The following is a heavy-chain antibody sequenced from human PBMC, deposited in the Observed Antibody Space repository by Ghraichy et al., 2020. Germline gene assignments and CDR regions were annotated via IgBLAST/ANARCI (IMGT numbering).Heavy chain of an antibody. Sequence: GGSLRLSCAASGFTFSSYSLNWVRQAPGKGLEWVSSISSSSIYIYYADSVKGRFTISRDNAKNSLYLQMNSLRAEDPAVYYCARDYYGSGSYYNFPGYWGHGLLATVSS. J-gene: IGHJ4*01. CDR2: ISSSSIYI. V-gene: IGHV3-21*01. D-gene: IGHD3-10*01. CDR1: GFTFSSYS. CDR3: ARDYYGSGSYYNFPGY.